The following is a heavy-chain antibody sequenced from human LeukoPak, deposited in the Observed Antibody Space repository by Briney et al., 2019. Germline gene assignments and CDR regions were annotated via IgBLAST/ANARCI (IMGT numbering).Heavy chain of an antibody. Sequence: SETLSLTCTVSGASINSGGYYWSWIRQHPGKGLEWIGYINYSGSTHDNPSGKSRVTISVDTSKNQFSLKMNSVTAADTAVYYCARGNLLMVYAAFDSWGQGTLVTVSS. V-gene: IGHV4-31*03. CDR1: GASINSGGYY. CDR3: ARGNLLMVYAAFDS. D-gene: IGHD2-8*01. J-gene: IGHJ4*02. CDR2: INYSGST.